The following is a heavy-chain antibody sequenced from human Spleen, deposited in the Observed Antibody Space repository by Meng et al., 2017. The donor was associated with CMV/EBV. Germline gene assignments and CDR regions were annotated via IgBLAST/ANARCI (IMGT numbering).Heavy chain of an antibody. V-gene: IGHV3-30-3*01. J-gene: IGHJ6*02. CDR2: ISYDGSNK. D-gene: IGHD2-2*02. CDR1: AFTFSNYA. CDR3: ARDGTCCSSTSCYTPSGYYGMDV. Sequence: GGSLRLSCAASAFTFSNYAMHWVRQAPGKGLEWVAVISYDGSNKYYADSVKGRFTISRDNSKNTLYLQMNSLRAEDTAVYYCARDGTCCSSTSCYTPSGYYGMDVWGQGTTVTVSS.